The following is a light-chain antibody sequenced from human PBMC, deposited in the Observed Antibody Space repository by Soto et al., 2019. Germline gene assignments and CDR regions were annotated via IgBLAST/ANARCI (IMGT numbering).Light chain of an antibody. Sequence: DIHVTQSPSPLSASVGDRVTLTCRTSQHVATYLNWYQQKSGRAPTLLIYSSSGLQPGVSPRFSGSGSGTDFTLTISSLQSEDFATYFCQQTYSVPPTFGQGTTV. V-gene: IGKV1-39*01. J-gene: IGKJ1*01. CDR2: SSS. CDR3: QQTYSVPPT. CDR1: QHVATY.